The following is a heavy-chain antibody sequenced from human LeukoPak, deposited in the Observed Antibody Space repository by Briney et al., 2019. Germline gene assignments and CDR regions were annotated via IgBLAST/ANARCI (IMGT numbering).Heavy chain of an antibody. CDR2: ISGSGVST. D-gene: IGHD6-19*01. CDR1: GSGFTFSSYA. CDR3: AKGASGWYFDY. J-gene: IGHJ4*02. V-gene: IGHV3-23*01. Sequence: PGGSLRLSCAASGSGFTFSSYAMSWVRQAPGKGLEWVSAISGSGVSTYYADSVMGRFTISRDNSKNTYLQMNSLRAEDTAVYYCAKGASGWYFDYWGQGTLVTVSS.